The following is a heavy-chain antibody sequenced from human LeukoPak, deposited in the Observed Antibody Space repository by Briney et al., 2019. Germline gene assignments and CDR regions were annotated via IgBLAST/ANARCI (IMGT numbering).Heavy chain of an antibody. J-gene: IGHJ4*02. CDR3: ARTLRTQVFDY. D-gene: IGHD1-14*01. Sequence: SETLSLTCTVSGGSISSYYWSWIRQPPGKGLEWIGYIYYSGSTNYNPSLKSRVTISVDTSKNQFSLKLSSVTAADTAVYYCARTLRTQVFDYWGQGTLVTVSS. V-gene: IGHV4-59*01. CDR2: IYYSGST. CDR1: GGSISSYY.